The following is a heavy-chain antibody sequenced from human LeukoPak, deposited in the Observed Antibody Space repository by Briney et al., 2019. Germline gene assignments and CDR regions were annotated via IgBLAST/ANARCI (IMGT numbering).Heavy chain of an antibody. V-gene: IGHV6-1*01. CDR1: GDSVSSNSAA. CDR3: ARPRSSGLEDPFDL. CDR2: TYYRSKWYN. Sequence: SQTLSLTCAISGDSVSSNSAAWNWIRQSPSRGLEWLGRTYYRSKWYNDYAVSVKSRITINPDTSKNQFSLKLSSVTAADTAVYYCARPRSSGLEDPFDLWGRGTLVTVSS. D-gene: IGHD6-19*01. J-gene: IGHJ2*01.